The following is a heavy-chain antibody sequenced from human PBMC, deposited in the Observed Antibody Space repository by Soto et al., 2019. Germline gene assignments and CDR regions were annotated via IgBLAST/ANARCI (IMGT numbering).Heavy chain of an antibody. CDR3: AKDQGSSWYEIDY. V-gene: IGHV3-23*01. CDR2: ISGRGGST. CDR1: GFTFSNYA. D-gene: IGHD6-13*01. J-gene: IGHJ4*02. Sequence: HPGGSLRHSFAASGFTFSNYAVTWVRQAPGKGLERVSTISGRGGSTYYADTVKGRITISRDNSKNTLYLQMNSLRAEDTAVYYCAKDQGSSWYEIDYWGQGS.